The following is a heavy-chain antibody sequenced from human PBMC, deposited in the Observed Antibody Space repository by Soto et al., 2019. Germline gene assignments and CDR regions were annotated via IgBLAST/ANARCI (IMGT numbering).Heavy chain of an antibody. CDR3: ARGMSYYDSSGRYAFDI. V-gene: IGHV4-59*01. J-gene: IGHJ3*02. CDR1: GGSFSGYY. CDR2: IYYSGST. Sequence: PSETLSLTCAVYGGSFSGYYWSWIRQPPGKGLEWIGYIYYSGSTNYNPSLKSRVTISVDTSKNQFSLKLSSVTAADTAVYYCARGMSYYDSSGRYAFDIWGQGTMVTVS. D-gene: IGHD3-22*01.